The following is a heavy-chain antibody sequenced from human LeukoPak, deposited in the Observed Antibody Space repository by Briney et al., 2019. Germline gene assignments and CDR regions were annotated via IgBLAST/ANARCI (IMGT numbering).Heavy chain of an antibody. J-gene: IGHJ3*02. CDR2: ISSSSSYI. D-gene: IGHD6-19*01. Sequence: PGGSLRLSCAASGFTFSSYSMNWVRQAPGKGLEWVSSISSSSSYIYYADSVKGRFTIPRDNAKNSLYLQMNSLRAEDTAVYYCARDSRIAVAGHGAFDIWGQGTMVTVSS. V-gene: IGHV3-21*01. CDR3: ARDSRIAVAGHGAFDI. CDR1: GFTFSSYS.